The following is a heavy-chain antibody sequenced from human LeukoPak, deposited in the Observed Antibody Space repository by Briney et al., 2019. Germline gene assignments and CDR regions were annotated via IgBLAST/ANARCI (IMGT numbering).Heavy chain of an antibody. CDR1: GFTFSSYG. CDR2: ISYDGSNK. CDR3: AKLGPLRLADHFDY. J-gene: IGHJ4*02. Sequence: GGSLRLSCAASGFTFSSYGMHWVRQAPGKGLEWVAVISYDGSNKYYADSVKGRFTISRDNSKNTLYLQMNSLRAEGTAVYYCAKLGPLRLADHFDYWGQGTLVTVSS. V-gene: IGHV3-30*18. D-gene: IGHD4-17*01.